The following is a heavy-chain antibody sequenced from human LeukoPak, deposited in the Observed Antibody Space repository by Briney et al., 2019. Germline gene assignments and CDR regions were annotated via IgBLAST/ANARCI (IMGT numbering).Heavy chain of an antibody. V-gene: IGHV1-2*02. D-gene: IGHD1-1*01. CDR3: ARGITTGAPY. Sequence: ASVKVSCKASGYTFTCYYMHWVRQAPGQGLEWMGWINPNSAGTNYAHNFQGRVTMTRDTSTNTAYMDLSSLRSDDTAVYYCARGITTGAPYWGQGTLVTVSS. J-gene: IGHJ4*02. CDR2: INPNSAGT. CDR1: GYTFTCYY.